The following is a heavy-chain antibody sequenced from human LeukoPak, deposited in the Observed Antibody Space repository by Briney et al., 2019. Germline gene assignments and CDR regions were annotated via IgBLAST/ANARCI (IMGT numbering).Heavy chain of an antibody. CDR3: ARDEAAAGGFTFDY. CDR1: GFTFSSYA. CDR2: IKQDGREK. V-gene: IGHV3-7*01. D-gene: IGHD6-13*01. Sequence: GGSLRLSCAASGFTFSSYAMSWVRQAPGKGLEWVANIKQDGREKYYVDSVKGRFTISRDNARNSLSLQMNSLRADDTAVYYCARDEAAAGGFTFDYWGQGTLVIVSS. J-gene: IGHJ4*02.